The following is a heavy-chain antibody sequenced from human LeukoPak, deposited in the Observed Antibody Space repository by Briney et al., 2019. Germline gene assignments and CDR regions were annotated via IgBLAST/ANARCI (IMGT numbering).Heavy chain of an antibody. CDR1: GGSISTSSYY. D-gene: IGHD3-10*01. CDR2: IYYSGST. J-gene: IGHJ4*02. V-gene: IGHV4-39*01. CDR3: ARHRGTMVRGVGYFDY. Sequence: PSETLSLTCTVSGGSISTSSYYWGWIRQPPGKGLEWIGSIYYSGSTYYNPSLKSRVTISLDTSKNQFSLKLSSVTAADTAVYYCARHRGTMVRGVGYFDYWGQGTLVTVSS.